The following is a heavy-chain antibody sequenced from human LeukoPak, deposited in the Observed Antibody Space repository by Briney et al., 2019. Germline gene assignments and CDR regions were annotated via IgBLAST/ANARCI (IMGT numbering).Heavy chain of an antibody. CDR2: IVPGSGNT. Sequence: SVKVSCKVSGFTFTSSAAQWVRQAPGQRLEWIGWIVPGSGNTNYAQKFQERLTITRDMSTTTAYMELSSLTSEDTAVYFCAVDQGRPAGDAFDYWGQGTLVTVSS. V-gene: IGHV1-58*01. CDR3: AVDQGRPAGDAFDY. J-gene: IGHJ4*02. CDR1: GFTFTSSA. D-gene: IGHD2-2*01.